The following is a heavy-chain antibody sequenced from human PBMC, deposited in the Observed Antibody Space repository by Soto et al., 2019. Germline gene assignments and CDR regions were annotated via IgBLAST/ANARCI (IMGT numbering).Heavy chain of an antibody. CDR2: IYYSGST. D-gene: IGHD3-3*01. V-gene: IGHV4-59*08. J-gene: IGHJ4*02. CDR1: GGTIISYY. CDR3: ARHGQSRDFWSGSLPPPFDY. Sequence: SETLSLTCTVSGGTIISYYWSWIRQPPGKGLEWIGYIYYSGSTNYNPSLKSRVTISVDTSKNQFSLKLSSATAADTAVYYCARHGQSRDFWSGSLPPPFDYWGQGTLVTSPQ.